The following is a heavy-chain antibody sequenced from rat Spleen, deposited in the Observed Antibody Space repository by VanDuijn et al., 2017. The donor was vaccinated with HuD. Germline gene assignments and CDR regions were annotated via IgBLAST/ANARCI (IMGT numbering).Heavy chain of an antibody. V-gene: IGHV5-19*01. CDR1: GFTFSNYG. Sequence: EVQLVESGGGLVQPGRSLKLSCAASGFTFSNYGMHWIRQAPTKGLEWVASISPRGGSTYYRDSVKGRLTISRDNAKSTLYLQMDSLRSEDTATYYCATDRPRKFMYTTDYYYDYVMDAWGQGASVTVSS. CDR3: ATDRPRKFMYTTDYYYDYVMDA. J-gene: IGHJ4*01. D-gene: IGHD1-6*01. CDR2: ISPRGGST.